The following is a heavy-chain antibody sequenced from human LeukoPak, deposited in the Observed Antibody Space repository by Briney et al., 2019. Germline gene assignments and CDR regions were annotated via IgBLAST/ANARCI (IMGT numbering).Heavy chain of an antibody. CDR3: ARAVGHCSTTSCYAWLDP. J-gene: IGHJ5*02. CDR2: ITFGSTYI. D-gene: IGHD2-2*01. CDR1: GFTFSSYS. V-gene: IGHV3-21*01. Sequence: GGSLRLSCAASGFTFSSYSMSWVRQAPGKGLEWVSSITFGSTYIYYADSVKGRFTISRDNAKNSLYLQLNSLRAEDTAVYYCARAVGHCSTTSCYAWLDPWGQGALVTVSS.